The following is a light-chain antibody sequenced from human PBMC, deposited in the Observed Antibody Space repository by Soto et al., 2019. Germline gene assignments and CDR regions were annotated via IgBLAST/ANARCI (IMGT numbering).Light chain of an antibody. CDR3: QQRSNWPLT. CDR2: DVS. Sequence: EIVLTQSPATLSLSPGERATLSCRASQSVSSYLAWYQQKPGQAPRLLIYDVSNRATGVPARFSGSGSGTDFTLTISSLEPEDFAVYYCQQRSNWPLTFGGGTKVEIK. V-gene: IGKV3-11*01. CDR1: QSVSSY. J-gene: IGKJ4*01.